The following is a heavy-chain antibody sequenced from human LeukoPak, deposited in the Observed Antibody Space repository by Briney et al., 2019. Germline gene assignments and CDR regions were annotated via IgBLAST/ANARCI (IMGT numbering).Heavy chain of an antibody. J-gene: IGHJ4*02. V-gene: IGHV4-61*02. Sequence: PSETLSLTCTVSGGSISSGGYYWSWIRQPAGKGLEWIGRIYTSGSTNYNPSLKSRVTISVDTSKNQFSLKLSSVTAADTAVYYCATGPYDILTGGPKYYFDYWGQGTLVTVSS. CDR1: GGSISSGGYY. CDR3: ATGPYDILTGGPKYYFDY. D-gene: IGHD3-9*01. CDR2: IYTSGST.